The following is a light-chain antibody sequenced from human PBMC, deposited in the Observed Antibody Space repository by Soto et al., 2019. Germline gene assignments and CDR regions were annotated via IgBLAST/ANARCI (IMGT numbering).Light chain of an antibody. Sequence: DIQMTQSPSSLSASVGDRVTITCPASQGIIDYLAWYQQKPGKVPKLLIYAASTLQSGVPSRFSGSGSGTDFTLTISSLQPEDVATYYCQKYNTAPQTFGPGTRVEIK. CDR3: QKYNTAPQT. CDR2: AAS. V-gene: IGKV1-27*01. J-gene: IGKJ1*01. CDR1: QGIIDY.